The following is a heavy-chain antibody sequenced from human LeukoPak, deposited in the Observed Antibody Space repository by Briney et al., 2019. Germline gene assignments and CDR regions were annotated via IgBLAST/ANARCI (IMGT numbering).Heavy chain of an antibody. D-gene: IGHD5-12*01. J-gene: IGHJ4*02. Sequence: GGSLRLSCAASGFTFSSYGMHWVGQAPGKGLEWVAVISYDGSNKYYADSLKGRITISRDNSKNTLYLQMNGLRVEDTAVYYCAKDIVATILGGYLDFWGQGTLVSVSS. CDR3: AKDIVATILGGYLDF. V-gene: IGHV3-30*18. CDR1: GFTFSSYG. CDR2: ISYDGSNK.